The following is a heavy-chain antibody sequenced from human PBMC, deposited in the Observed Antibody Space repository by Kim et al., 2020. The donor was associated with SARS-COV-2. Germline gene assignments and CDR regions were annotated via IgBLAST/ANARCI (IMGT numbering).Heavy chain of an antibody. CDR3: ARVGRFLEWLLSNHYYYYMDV. CDR2: INHSGST. Sequence: SETLSLTCAVYGGSFSGYYWSWIRQPPGKGLEWIGEINHSGSTNYNPSLKSRVTISVDTSKNQFSLKLSSVTAADTAVYYCARVGRFLEWLLSNHYYYYMDVWGKGTTATVSS. J-gene: IGHJ6*03. CDR1: GGSFSGYY. D-gene: IGHD3-3*01. V-gene: IGHV4-34*01.